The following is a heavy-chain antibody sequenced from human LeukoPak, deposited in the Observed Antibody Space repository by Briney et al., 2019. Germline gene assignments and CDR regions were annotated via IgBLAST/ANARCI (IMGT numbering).Heavy chain of an antibody. D-gene: IGHD6-6*01. Sequence: ASVKVSCKASGYTFTGYYMHWVRQAPGQGLEWMGWINPNSGGTNYVQKFQGRVTMTRDTSISTAYMELSRLRSDDTAVYYCARGVVAARNYYYYYMDVWGKGTTVTVSS. CDR3: ARGVVAARNYYYYYMDV. V-gene: IGHV1-2*02. CDR2: INPNSGGT. CDR1: GYTFTGYY. J-gene: IGHJ6*03.